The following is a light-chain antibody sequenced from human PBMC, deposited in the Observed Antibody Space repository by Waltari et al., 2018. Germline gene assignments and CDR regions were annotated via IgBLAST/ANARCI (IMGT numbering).Light chain of an antibody. CDR3: AAWDDSLHGHWV. V-gene: IGLV1-44*01. CDR2: RSD. J-gene: IGLJ3*02. CDR1: SSTIGSKL. Sequence: QSVLTQPPSASGTPGQRVTISFSGSSSTIGSKLVTWYKQFTGKAPKLLINRSDQRPSGVPDRFSGSKSGTSASLAINGLQSEDEAAYYCAAWDDSLHGHWVFGGGTKVTVL.